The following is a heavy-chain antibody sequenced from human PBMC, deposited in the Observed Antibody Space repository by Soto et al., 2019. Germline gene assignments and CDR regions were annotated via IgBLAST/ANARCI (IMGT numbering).Heavy chain of an antibody. Sequence: SGPTLVNPTQTLTLTCTFSGFSLSTSGMCVSWIRQPPGKALEWLARIDWDDDKYYSTSLKTRLTISKDASKNQVVLTMTNMDPVDTATYYCARIRDYSNYYYYMDVWGKGTTVTVSS. J-gene: IGHJ6*03. CDR2: IDWDDDK. CDR3: ARIRDYSNYYYYMDV. D-gene: IGHD4-4*01. CDR1: GFSLSTSGMC. V-gene: IGHV2-70*11.